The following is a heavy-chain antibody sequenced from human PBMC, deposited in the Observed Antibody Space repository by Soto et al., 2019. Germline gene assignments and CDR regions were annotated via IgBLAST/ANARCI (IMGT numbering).Heavy chain of an antibody. CDR2: INHSGST. CDR1: GGSFSGYD. Sequence: QVQLQQWGAGLLKPSETLSLTCAVYGGSFSGYDWSWIRQPPGKGLEWIGEINHSGSTNYNPSLKSRVTISVDTSKNQFSLKLSSVTAADTAVYYCARGVASVVTSYFDYRGQGTLVIVSS. V-gene: IGHV4-34*01. D-gene: IGHD2-21*02. CDR3: ARGVASVVTSYFDY. J-gene: IGHJ4*02.